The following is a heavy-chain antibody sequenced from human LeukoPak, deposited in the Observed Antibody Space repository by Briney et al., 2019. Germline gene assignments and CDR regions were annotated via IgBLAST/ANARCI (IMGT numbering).Heavy chain of an antibody. D-gene: IGHD2-2*01. CDR3: ARGKQLPVRGPLDQ. V-gene: IGHV4-34*01. Sequence: PSETLSLTCAVYSGSLSGHFWSWIRQPPGKGLEWIGEINSGGRTNYSPSLEARLRLSVDTSKNQFSLKLHPVTAADTALYYCARGKQLPVRGPLDQWGQGTLVTVSS. J-gene: IGHJ4*02. CDR2: INSGGRT. CDR1: SGSLSGHF.